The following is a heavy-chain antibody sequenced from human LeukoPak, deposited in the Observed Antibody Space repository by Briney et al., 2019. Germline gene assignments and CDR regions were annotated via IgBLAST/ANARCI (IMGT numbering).Heavy chain of an antibody. CDR3: ARLALQKQEYYFDY. D-gene: IGHD5-24*01. CDR1: GYSFPNFW. J-gene: IGHJ4*02. Sequence: PGESLKISCKASGYSFPNFWIGWVRQMPGRGLEWMAIIYPGDSDARYSPSFQGEVTISADKSISTAYLQWSSLKASDTAMYYCARLALQKQEYYFDYWGQGTLVTVSS. V-gene: IGHV5-51*01. CDR2: IYPGDSDA.